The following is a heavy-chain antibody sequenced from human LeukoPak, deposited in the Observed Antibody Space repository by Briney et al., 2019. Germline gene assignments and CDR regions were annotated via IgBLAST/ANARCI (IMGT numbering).Heavy chain of an antibody. CDR1: GGSFSGYY. J-gene: IGHJ4*02. CDR3: ARVAYSGYEEY. V-gene: IGHV4-34*01. Sequence: SETLSLTCAVYGGSFSGYYWSWVRQPPGKGLEWIGEINHSGSTNYNPSLKSRVTISVDTSKNQFSLKVNSMTAADTAVYYCARVAYSGYEEYWGQGTLVTVSS. D-gene: IGHD5-12*01. CDR2: INHSGST.